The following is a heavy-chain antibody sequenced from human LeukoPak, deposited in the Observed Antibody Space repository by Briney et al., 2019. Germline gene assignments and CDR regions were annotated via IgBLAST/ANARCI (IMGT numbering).Heavy chain of an antibody. D-gene: IGHD1-26*01. J-gene: IGHJ5*02. CDR2: IIPIFGTA. Sequence: GASVKVSCKASGGTFSSYAISWVRQAPGQGLEWMGGIIPIFGTANYAQKFQGRVTLTRDMSTSTDYLELSSLRSEDTAVYYCARDVGATTPDWFDPWGQGTLVTVSS. V-gene: IGHV1-69*05. CDR1: GGTFSSYA. CDR3: ARDVGATTPDWFDP.